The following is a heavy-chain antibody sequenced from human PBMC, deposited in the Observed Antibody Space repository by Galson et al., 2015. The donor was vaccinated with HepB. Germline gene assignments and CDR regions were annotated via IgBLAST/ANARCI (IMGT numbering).Heavy chain of an antibody. CDR2: IIPILGIA. CDR3: ARAKCGYSYGYPRQPCWFDP. CDR1: GGTFSSYA. J-gene: IGHJ5*02. V-gene: IGHV1-69*04. Sequence: SVKVSCKASGGTFSSYAISWVRQAPGQGLEWMGRIIPILGIANYAQKFQGRVTITADKSTSTAYMELSSLRSEDTAVYYCARAKCGYSYGYPRQPCWFDPWGQGTLVTVSS. D-gene: IGHD5-18*01.